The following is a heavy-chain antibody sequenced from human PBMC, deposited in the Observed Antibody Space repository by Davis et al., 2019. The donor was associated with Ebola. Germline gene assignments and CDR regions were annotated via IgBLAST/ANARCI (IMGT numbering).Heavy chain of an antibody. CDR1: GFTFSSYS. V-gene: IGHV3-21*01. Sequence: GESLKISCAASGFTFSSYSMNWVRQAPGKGLEWVSSISSSSSYIYYADSVKGRFTISRDNAKNSLYLQMNSLRAEDTAVYYCARDLGWRGYYYYYYGMDVWGQGTTVTVSS. CDR2: ISSSSSYI. D-gene: IGHD3-3*01. CDR3: ARDLGWRGYYYYYYGMDV. J-gene: IGHJ6*02.